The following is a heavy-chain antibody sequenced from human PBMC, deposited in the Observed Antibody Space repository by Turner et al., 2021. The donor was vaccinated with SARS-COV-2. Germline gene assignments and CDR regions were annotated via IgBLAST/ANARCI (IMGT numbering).Heavy chain of an antibody. Sequence: QLQLQESGPGLVKPSETLSLTCTVSGGSISSSSYYRGWIRQPPGKGLEWIGSIYYSGSTYYNPSLKSRVTISVDTSKNQFSLKLSSVTAADTAVYYCASQEALVPSYYYYYYGMDVWGQGTTVTVSS. J-gene: IGHJ6*02. CDR1: GGSISSSSYY. D-gene: IGHD3-10*01. CDR3: ASQEALVPSYYYYYYGMDV. CDR2: IYYSGST. V-gene: IGHV4-39*01.